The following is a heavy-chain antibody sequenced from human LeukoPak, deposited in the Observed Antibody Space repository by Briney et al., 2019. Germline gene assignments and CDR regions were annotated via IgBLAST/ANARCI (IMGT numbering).Heavy chain of an antibody. D-gene: IGHD6-19*01. CDR3: AGPPQAGPFHL. Sequence: GGALRLSCAASGFKLSNYWVTWVRQAPGKGLGGVANINPEGSRKTYMDAVKGRFTISRDNARNYMYLQMNSLRDDDTAVYYGAGPPQAGPFHLWRQGTLVTVSS. CDR2: INPEGSRK. J-gene: IGHJ5*02. CDR1: GFKLSNYW. V-gene: IGHV3-7*01.